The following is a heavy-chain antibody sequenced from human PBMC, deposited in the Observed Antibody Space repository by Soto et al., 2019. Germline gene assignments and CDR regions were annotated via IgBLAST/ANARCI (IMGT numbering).Heavy chain of an antibody. CDR1: GGSISSNY. V-gene: IGHV4-59*01. Sequence: SETLSLTCTVSGGSISSNYRSWIRQPPGKGLEWIGYIYYSGSTNYNPSLKSRVTISVDTSKNQFSLKLSSVTAADTAVYYCARDSPGSSFFDYWGQGTLVTVSS. D-gene: IGHD6-19*01. CDR2: IYYSGST. J-gene: IGHJ4*02. CDR3: ARDSPGSSFFDY.